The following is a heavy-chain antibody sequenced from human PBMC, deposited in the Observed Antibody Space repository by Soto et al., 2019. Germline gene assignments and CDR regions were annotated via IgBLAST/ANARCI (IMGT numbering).Heavy chain of an antibody. Sequence: PGGSLRLSCAASGFTFSSYAMSWVRQAPGKGLEWVSSISGSGISTFYADSVKGRFTLSRDNSKNTLYLQMNSLRAEDTAVYYCAKDQRYYYDSSGSGGQGTLVTVSS. J-gene: IGHJ4*02. CDR1: GFTFSSYA. D-gene: IGHD3-22*01. CDR3: AKDQRYYYDSSGS. CDR2: ISGSGIST. V-gene: IGHV3-23*01.